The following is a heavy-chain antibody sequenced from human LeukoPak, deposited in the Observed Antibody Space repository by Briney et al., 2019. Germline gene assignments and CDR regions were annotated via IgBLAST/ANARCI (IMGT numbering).Heavy chain of an antibody. J-gene: IGHJ4*02. V-gene: IGHV4-59*12. Sequence: PSETLPLTCTVSGGSISSYYWSWIRQPPGKGLEWIGYIYYSGSTNYNPSLKSRVTISVDTSKNQFSLKLSSVTAADTAVYYCARDNIVVVAATKAYYFDYWGQGTLVTVSS. CDR2: IYYSGST. CDR1: GGSISSYY. D-gene: IGHD2-15*01. CDR3: ARDNIVVVAATKAYYFDY.